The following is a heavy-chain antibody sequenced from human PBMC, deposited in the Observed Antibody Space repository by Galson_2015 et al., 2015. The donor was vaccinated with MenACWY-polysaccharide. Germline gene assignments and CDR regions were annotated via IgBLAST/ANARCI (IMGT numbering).Heavy chain of an antibody. Sequence: SVKVSCKASGDTFRDYTFNWVRQAPGHGLEWMGRIVPIFGTTSAAQKFHGRLTIVADESTITIYMELSSLTSDDTAVYFCASDLRWNWDSWGQGTLVTVSS. J-gene: IGHJ4*02. CDR3: ASDLRWNWDS. CDR2: IVPIFGTT. CDR1: GDTFRDYT. D-gene: IGHD4-23*01. V-gene: IGHV1-69*13.